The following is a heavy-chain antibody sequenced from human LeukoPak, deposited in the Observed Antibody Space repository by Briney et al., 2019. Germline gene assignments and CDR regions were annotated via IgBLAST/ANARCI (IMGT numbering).Heavy chain of an antibody. V-gene: IGHV3-23*01. Sequence: GGSLRLSCAASGFTISSYAMSWVRQAPGQGLEWVSAISGSGGSTYYADSVKGRFTISRDNSKNTLYLQMNSLRAEDTAVYYCAKRPATYYYDSSGYTPDYFDYWGQGTLVTVSS. CDR2: ISGSGGST. CDR3: AKRPATYYYDSSGYTPDYFDY. D-gene: IGHD3-22*01. CDR1: GFTISSYA. J-gene: IGHJ4*02.